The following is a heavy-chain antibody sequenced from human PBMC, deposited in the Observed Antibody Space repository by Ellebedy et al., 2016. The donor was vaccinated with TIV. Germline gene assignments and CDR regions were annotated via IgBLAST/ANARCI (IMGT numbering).Heavy chain of an antibody. D-gene: IGHD3-22*01. CDR3: ARGRQMINSLDY. CDR1: GGTFSSYA. J-gene: IGHJ4*02. V-gene: IGHV1-8*02. CDR2: VNPNSGNT. Sequence: ASVKVSXXASGGTFSSYAISWVRQAPGQGLEWMGWVNPNSGNTGYAQKFQGRVTMSRNTSIGTAYMELSSLRSEDTAVYYCARGRQMINSLDYWGQGALVTVSS.